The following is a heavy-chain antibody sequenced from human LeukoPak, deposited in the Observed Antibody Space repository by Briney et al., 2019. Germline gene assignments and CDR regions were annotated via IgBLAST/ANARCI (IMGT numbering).Heavy chain of an antibody. J-gene: IGHJ4*02. CDR1: GGSISTSNYY. Sequence: PSETLSLTCAVYGGSISTSNYYWGWIRQPPGKGLEWIGNIFYSGSTYYSPSLRSRVTISLDTSRNQFSLKLNSVTAADTAVYYCARGSSSWSYTKLDYWGQGTLVTVSS. CDR3: ARGSSSWSYTKLDY. V-gene: IGHV4-39*07. D-gene: IGHD6-13*01. CDR2: IFYSGST.